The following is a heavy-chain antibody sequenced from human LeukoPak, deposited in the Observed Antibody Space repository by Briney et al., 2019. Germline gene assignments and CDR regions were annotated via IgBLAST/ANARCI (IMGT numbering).Heavy chain of an antibody. V-gene: IGHV4-59*01. Sequence: SETLSLTCTVSGGSISSYYWSWIRQPPGKGLEWIRYIYYSGSSNYNPSLKSRVTISVDTSKNQFSLKLSSVTAADTAVYYCARDKGYCSGGSCYMGGLDYWGQGTLVTVSS. CDR1: GGSISSYY. CDR2: IYYSGSS. J-gene: IGHJ4*02. CDR3: ARDKGYCSGGSCYMGGLDY. D-gene: IGHD2-15*01.